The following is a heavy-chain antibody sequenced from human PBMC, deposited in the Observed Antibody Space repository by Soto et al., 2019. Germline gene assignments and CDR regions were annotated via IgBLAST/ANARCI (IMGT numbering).Heavy chain of an antibody. CDR2: ISYDGSNK. D-gene: IGHD3-10*01. V-gene: IGHV3-30-3*01. Sequence: PGGSLRLSCAASGFTFSSYAMHWVRQAPGKGLEWVAVISYDGSNKYYADSVKGRFTISRDNSKNTLYLQMNSLRAEDTAVYYCARDRVFYFYGSGPKYNFFYWGQGTLATVST. CDR3: ARDRVFYFYGSGPKYNFFY. J-gene: IGHJ4*02. CDR1: GFTFSSYA.